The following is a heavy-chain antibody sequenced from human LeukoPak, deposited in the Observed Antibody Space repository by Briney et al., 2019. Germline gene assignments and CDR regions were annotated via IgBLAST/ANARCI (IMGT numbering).Heavy chain of an antibody. Sequence: ASVKVSCKASGGTFSSYAISWVPQAPGQGLEWMGGIIPIFGTANYAQKFQGRVTITADESTSTAYMELSSLRSEDTAVYYCARSTPDYSAFDIWGQGTMVTVSS. D-gene: IGHD4-11*01. J-gene: IGHJ3*02. CDR1: GGTFSSYA. CDR2: IIPIFGTA. V-gene: IGHV1-69*13. CDR3: ARSTPDYSAFDI.